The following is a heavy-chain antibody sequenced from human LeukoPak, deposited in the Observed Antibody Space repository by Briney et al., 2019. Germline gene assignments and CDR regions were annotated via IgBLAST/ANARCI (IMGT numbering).Heavy chain of an antibody. CDR1: GYSISSGYY. J-gene: IGHJ3*02. CDR3: ASVDIVVVPAARDAFDI. D-gene: IGHD2-2*03. Sequence: SETLSLTCTVSGYSISSGYYWGWIRQPPGKGLEWIGSIYHSGSTYYNPSLKSRVTISVDTSKNQFSLKLSSVTAADTAVYYCASVDIVVVPAARDAFDIWGQGTMVTVSS. V-gene: IGHV4-38-2*02. CDR2: IYHSGST.